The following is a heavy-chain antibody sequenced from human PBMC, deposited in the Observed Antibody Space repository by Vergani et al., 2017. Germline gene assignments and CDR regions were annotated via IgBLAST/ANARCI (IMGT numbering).Heavy chain of an antibody. CDR1: GGPFKNLA. Sequence: QVQLVQSGAEVKKPGSSVKVSCKASGGPFKNLAFSWVRQVPGQGLEWMGRIITFFGTTDYAQKFQGRFTIIADEFTKTVDMQLSNLRSEDTAVYYCASRDITIFGVVIIRGYYYYGMDVWGQGTTVTVSS. CDR2: IITFFGTT. CDR3: ASRDITIFGVVIIRGYYYYGMDV. J-gene: IGHJ6*02. D-gene: IGHD3-3*01. V-gene: IGHV1-69*13.